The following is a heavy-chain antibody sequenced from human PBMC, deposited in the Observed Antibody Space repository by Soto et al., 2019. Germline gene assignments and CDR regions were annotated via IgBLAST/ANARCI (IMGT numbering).Heavy chain of an antibody. Sequence: SETLSLTCTVSGGSISSYYWSWIRQPPGKGLEWIGYIYYSGSTNYNPSLKSRVTISVDTSKNQFFLKLSSVTAADTAVYYCARDYSGYAEEDYYYYYGMDVWGQGTTVTVSS. CDR2: IYYSGST. J-gene: IGHJ6*02. CDR3: ARDYSGYAEEDYYYYYGMDV. D-gene: IGHD5-12*01. CDR1: GGSISSYY. V-gene: IGHV4-59*01.